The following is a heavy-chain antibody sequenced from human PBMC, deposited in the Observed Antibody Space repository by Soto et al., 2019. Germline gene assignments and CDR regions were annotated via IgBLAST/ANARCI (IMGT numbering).Heavy chain of an antibody. CDR3: AKVSDSTSSDDF. V-gene: IGHV3-23*01. J-gene: IGHJ4*02. Sequence: GGSLRLSCAASGFPFSVYSMNWVRQAPGKGLEWVSSVTSNGDSTHYADPVRGRFTISRDNSKNTLYLQMNSLRAEDTAVYYCAKVSDSTSSDDFWGQGTLVTVSS. CDR1: GFPFSVYS. CDR2: VTSNGDST. D-gene: IGHD6-6*01.